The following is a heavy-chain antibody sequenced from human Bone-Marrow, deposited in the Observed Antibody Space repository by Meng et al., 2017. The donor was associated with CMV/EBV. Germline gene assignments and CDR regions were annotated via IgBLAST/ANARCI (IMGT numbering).Heavy chain of an antibody. J-gene: IGHJ6*02. CDR1: GFTFSSYA. CDR2: LSYDGSNK. D-gene: IGHD2-2*02. V-gene: IGHV3-30-3*01. Sequence: GESLKISCAASGFTFSSYAIHWVRQAPGKGLEWVAILSYDGSNKYYADSVKGRFTISRDNSKNTLYLQMNSLRAEDTALYYCARSKPVVPAAIPDYYYGMDVWGQGTTVTVSS. CDR3: ARSKPVVPAAIPDYYYGMDV.